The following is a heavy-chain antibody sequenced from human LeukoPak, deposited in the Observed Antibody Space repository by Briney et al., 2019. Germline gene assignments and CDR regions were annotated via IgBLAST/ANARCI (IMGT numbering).Heavy chain of an antibody. CDR2: ISWNSGSI. CDR1: GFTFDDYA. J-gene: IGHJ4*02. D-gene: IGHD4-17*01. V-gene: IGHV3-9*01. Sequence: GRSLRLSCAASGFTFDDYAMHWVRQAPGKGLEWVSGISWNSGSIGYADSVKGRFTISGDNAKNSLYLQMNSLRAEDTALYYCAKAYGDYAPYYFDYWGQGTLVTVSS. CDR3: AKAYGDYAPYYFDY.